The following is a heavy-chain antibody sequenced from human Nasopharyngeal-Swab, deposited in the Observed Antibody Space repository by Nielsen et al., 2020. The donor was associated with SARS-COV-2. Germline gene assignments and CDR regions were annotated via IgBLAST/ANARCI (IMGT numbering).Heavy chain of an antibody. Sequence: SETLSLTCTVSGGSMSNFHWSWIRLSPGKGLEWIGYVYDSGSTKYNPSLNSRVTISVDTSKTQFSLKVRSVTAADTAVCFCARRLGLRAPFDYWGQGTLVTVSS. CDR3: ARRLGLRAPFDY. V-gene: IGHV4-59*08. J-gene: IGHJ4*02. CDR2: VYDSGST. CDR1: GGSMSNFH. D-gene: IGHD5/OR15-5a*01.